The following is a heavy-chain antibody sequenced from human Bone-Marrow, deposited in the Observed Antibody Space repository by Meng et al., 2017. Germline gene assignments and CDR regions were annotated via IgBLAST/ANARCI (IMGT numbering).Heavy chain of an antibody. CDR3: ARDEDISAAGKLFGDY. Sequence: QVQVVQFGAEVKKPGASVKVSCKASGYTFPDYWLHWVRRAPGQGLEWMGRINPKSGDTHYAQRFQGRVTMTGDTSISTAYMELSGLRSDDTAMYYCARDEDISAAGKLFGDYWGQGTLVTVSS. J-gene: IGHJ4*02. V-gene: IGHV1-2*06. CDR1: GYTFPDYW. D-gene: IGHD6-13*01. CDR2: INPKSGDT.